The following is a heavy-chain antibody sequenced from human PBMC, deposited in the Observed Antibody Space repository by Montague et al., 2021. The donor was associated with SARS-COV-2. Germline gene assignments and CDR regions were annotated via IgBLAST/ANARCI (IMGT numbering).Heavy chain of an antibody. D-gene: IGHD6-13*01. J-gene: IGHJ4*02. CDR1: GDSVSSNRAT. Sequence: CAISGDSVSSNRATWNWIGQSPSRGLEWLGRTYYRSMWKSDYARSVKSRIAINPDTSKNQFSLQLSSVTPEDTALYYCVRGIEAAGPYDYWGQGTLVTVSS. V-gene: IGHV6-1*01. CDR3: VRGIEAAGPYDY. CDR2: TYYRSMWKS.